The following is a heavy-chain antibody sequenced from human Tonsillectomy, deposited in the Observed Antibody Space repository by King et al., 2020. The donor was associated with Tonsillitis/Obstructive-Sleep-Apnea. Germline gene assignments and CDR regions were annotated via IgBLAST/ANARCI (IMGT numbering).Heavy chain of an antibody. Sequence: QLVQSGGDLVQPGRSLRLSCTAFGFTFGDYTINWVRQAPGKGLEWVGFIRSKPYGGTTEYAASVKGRFTISRDDYKSIAYLQMNSLKTEDTAVYYCSRSATVTQNYFYYMDVWGKGTTVTVSS. D-gene: IGHD4-11*01. CDR2: IRSKPYGGTT. CDR1: GFTFGDYT. V-gene: IGHV3-49*04. CDR3: SRSATVTQNYFYYMDV. J-gene: IGHJ6*03.